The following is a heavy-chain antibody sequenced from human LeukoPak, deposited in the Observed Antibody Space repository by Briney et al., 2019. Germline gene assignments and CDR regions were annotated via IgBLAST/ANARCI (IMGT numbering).Heavy chain of an antibody. Sequence: PSETLSLTCTVSGGSISSSSYYWGWIRQPPGKGLEWIGGIYYSGSTYYNPSLKSRVTISVDTSKNQFSLKLSSVTAADTAVYYCARRGPYYDILTGYSPTFDYWGQGTLVTVSS. V-gene: IGHV4-39*01. J-gene: IGHJ4*02. D-gene: IGHD3-9*01. CDR3: ARRGPYYDILTGYSPTFDY. CDR2: IYYSGST. CDR1: GGSISSSSYY.